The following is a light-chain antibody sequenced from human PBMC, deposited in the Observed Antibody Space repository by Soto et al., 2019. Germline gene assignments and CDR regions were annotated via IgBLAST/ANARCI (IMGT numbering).Light chain of an antibody. CDR2: DES. CDR1: QSISTW. J-gene: IGKJ4*01. Sequence: DIQMTQSPSTVSASVGDAVTITCRASQSISTWLAWYQQKPGKAPRLLIYDESTLQTGVPSRFSGSGSGTEFTLTISSLQPEDFATYYCQQLNTYPFSFGGGTKVEI. V-gene: IGKV1-5*01. CDR3: QQLNTYPFS.